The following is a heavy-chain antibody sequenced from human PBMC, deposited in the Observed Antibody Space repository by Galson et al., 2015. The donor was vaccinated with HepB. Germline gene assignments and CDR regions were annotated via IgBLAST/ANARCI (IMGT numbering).Heavy chain of an antibody. Sequence: SVKVSCKVSGYSLTDLSIHWVRQVSGKGLEWMGGFDPAEGESKYAQNFQGRVSMTEDKSTDTVYMQLRSLTSEDTAVYYCATVAGFCTDGVCYPRPPGLLIHWGQGTLVTVSS. CDR1: GYSLTDLS. CDR3: ATVAGFCTDGVCYPRPPGLLIH. J-gene: IGHJ1*01. CDR2: FDPAEGES. D-gene: IGHD2-8*02. V-gene: IGHV1-24*01.